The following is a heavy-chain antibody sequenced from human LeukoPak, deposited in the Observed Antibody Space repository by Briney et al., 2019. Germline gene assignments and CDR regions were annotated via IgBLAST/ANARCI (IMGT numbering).Heavy chain of an antibody. CDR1: GFTVSSNY. Sequence: GGSLRLSCAASGFTVSSNYMSWVRQAPGKGLEWVSVIYSGGSTYYADSVKGRFTISRGTSKNTLYLQMDSLRAEDTAVYYCARERGTSYLHFDYWGQGALVTVSS. J-gene: IGHJ4*02. CDR2: IYSGGST. CDR3: ARERGTSYLHFDY. D-gene: IGHD1-26*01. V-gene: IGHV3-66*01.